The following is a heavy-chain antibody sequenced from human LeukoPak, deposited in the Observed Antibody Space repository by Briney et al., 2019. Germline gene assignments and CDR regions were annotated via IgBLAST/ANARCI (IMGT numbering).Heavy chain of an antibody. CDR2: ISGSGGTT. V-gene: IGHV3-23*01. CDR1: GFTFSSYT. CDR3: ARTITMIVGDFGY. Sequence: GRSLRLSCAASGFTFSSYTMTWVRQAPGKGLDWVSTISGSGGTTYYADSVKGRFTVSRDNSENTLYLHMNSLRAEDTAIYYCARTITMIVGDFGYWGQGTLVTVSS. D-gene: IGHD3-22*01. J-gene: IGHJ4*02.